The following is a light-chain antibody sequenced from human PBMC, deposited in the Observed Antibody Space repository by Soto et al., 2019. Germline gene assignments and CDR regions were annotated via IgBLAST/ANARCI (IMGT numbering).Light chain of an antibody. J-gene: IGKJ5*01. V-gene: IGKV1-12*01. CDR1: QGINSW. CDR2: AAS. Sequence: DIQMTQSPSSVSASVGDRVSITCRASQGINSWLAWYQKKPGRAPKLLIYAASSLQNGVPSRFSSSESGTDFTLTISNLQPEDCAIYFCQQANSFPITFGQGTRLEIK. CDR3: QQANSFPIT.